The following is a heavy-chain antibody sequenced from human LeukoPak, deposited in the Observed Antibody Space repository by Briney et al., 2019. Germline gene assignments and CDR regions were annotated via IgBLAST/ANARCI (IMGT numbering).Heavy chain of an antibody. D-gene: IGHD3-22*01. J-gene: IGHJ4*02. CDR3: ARGSSGYRFDC. CDR2: IHYRGST. Sequence: SETLSLTCTVSGGSISSFYWSWIRQPPGKGLEWIGYIHYRGSTNYNPSLKSGVTISGDTSTNQFSLNLSSVTAADTAVYYCARGSSGYRFDCWGQGTLVTVSS. V-gene: IGHV4-59*01. CDR1: GGSISSFY.